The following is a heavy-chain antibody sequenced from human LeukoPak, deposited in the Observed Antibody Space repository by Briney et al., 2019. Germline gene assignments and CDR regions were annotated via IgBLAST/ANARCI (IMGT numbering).Heavy chain of an antibody. CDR1: LDSTTSNF. Sequence: SETLSLTCTVSLDSTTSNFWSWVRQPPGKGLEWIGEIHRSGSPNYNPSLQSRVTISIDRSRDQIVLELSSVTAADTAVYYCARVPSRYDILTGYYPWAGMDVWGQGTTVTVSS. CDR3: ARVPSRYDILTGYYPWAGMDV. CDR2: IHRSGSP. J-gene: IGHJ6*02. D-gene: IGHD3-9*01. V-gene: IGHV4-4*02.